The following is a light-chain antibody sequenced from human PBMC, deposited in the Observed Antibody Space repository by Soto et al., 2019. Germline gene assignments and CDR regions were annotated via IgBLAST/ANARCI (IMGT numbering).Light chain of an antibody. V-gene: IGLV2-23*01. CDR1: SSDVGTYSL. J-gene: IGLJ2*01. CDR2: EGY. Sequence: QSVLTQPASVSGSPGQSITFSCTGTSSDVGTYSLVSWYQHHPGEAPKLLIYEGYKRPSGVSHRFSGSRSGNTVSLTISGLQTEDEADYYCCSFAGRNTLIFGGGTKVTVL. CDR3: CSFAGRNTLI.